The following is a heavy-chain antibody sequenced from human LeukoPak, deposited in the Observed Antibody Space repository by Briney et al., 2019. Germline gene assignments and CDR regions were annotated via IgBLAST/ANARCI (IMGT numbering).Heavy chain of an antibody. V-gene: IGHV3-7*01. D-gene: IGHD5-12*01. CDR2: IKEDGSEK. CDR1: GFTFSSYW. J-gene: IGHJ4*02. Sequence: PGGSLRLSCAASGFTFSSYWMSWVRQAPGKGLEWVANIKEDGSEKYYVDSVKGRFTISRDNAKNSLYPQMNSLRAEDTAVYYCAGTDSGYVRRIDYWGQGTLVTVSS. CDR3: AGTDSGYVRRIDY.